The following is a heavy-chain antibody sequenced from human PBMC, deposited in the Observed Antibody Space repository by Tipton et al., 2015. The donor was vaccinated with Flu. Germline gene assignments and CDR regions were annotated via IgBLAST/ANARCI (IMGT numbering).Heavy chain of an antibody. CDR3: ARAGHNSRSYAMDV. J-gene: IGHJ6*02. V-gene: IGHV3-74*01. CDR2: IKSDGTST. D-gene: IGHD1-1*01. Sequence: SLRLSCAASGFSFSSHWMIWVRQPPGEGLVWVSRIKSDGTSTTYADSVKGRFTISRDNAKNTLYLQMNSLRAEDTAVYFCARAGHNSRSYAMDVWGQGTAATVSS. CDR1: GFSFSSHW.